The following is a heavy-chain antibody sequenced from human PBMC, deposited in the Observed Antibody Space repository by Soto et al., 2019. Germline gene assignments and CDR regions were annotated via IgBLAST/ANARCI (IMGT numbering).Heavy chain of an antibody. Sequence: QVQLQESGPGLVKPSQTLSLTCTVSGGSISSGGDYWSWILQHPGKSLEWIGYIYYSGSTYYNPSLKSRVTISLDRSQNQFSMKLSSVTAADTAVYYCARVGDLGGMDVWGQGNTVTVSS. J-gene: IGHJ6*02. V-gene: IGHV4-31*03. CDR3: ARVGDLGGMDV. CDR1: GGSISSGGDY. D-gene: IGHD3-16*01. CDR2: IYYSGST.